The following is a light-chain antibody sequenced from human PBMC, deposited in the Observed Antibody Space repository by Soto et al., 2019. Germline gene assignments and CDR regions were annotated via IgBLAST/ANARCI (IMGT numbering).Light chain of an antibody. J-gene: IGLJ2*01. V-gene: IGLV2-11*01. Sequence: QSALAQPRSVSASPGQSVTISCSGTSGDVGGYNYVSWYQQHPGKAPKLVLYDVYKRPSGIPDRFSGSKSGNTASLTISGLQADDEADYYCCSYAGNYDLVFGGGTKLTVL. CDR2: DVY. CDR1: SGDVGGYNY. CDR3: CSYAGNYDLV.